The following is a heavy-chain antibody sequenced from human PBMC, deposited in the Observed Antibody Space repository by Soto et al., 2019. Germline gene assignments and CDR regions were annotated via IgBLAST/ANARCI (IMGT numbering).Heavy chain of an antibody. D-gene: IGHD6-13*01. CDR1: GYTFTSYA. CDR2: INAGNGNT. J-gene: IGHJ5*02. Sequence: ASVKVSCKASGYTFTSYAMHWVRQAPGQRLEWMGWINAGNGNTKYSQKFQGRVTITRDTSASTAYMELSSLRSEDTAVYYCARSRIAAAANEVWFDPWGQGTLVTVS. CDR3: ARSRIAAAANEVWFDP. V-gene: IGHV1-3*01.